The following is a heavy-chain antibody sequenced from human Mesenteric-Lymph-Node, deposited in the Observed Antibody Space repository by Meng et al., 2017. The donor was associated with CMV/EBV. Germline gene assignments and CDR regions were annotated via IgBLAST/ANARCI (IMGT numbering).Heavy chain of an antibody. CDR2: INPSAGTT. D-gene: IGHD2-8*02. J-gene: IGHJ5*02. Sequence: ASVKVSCKASGYTFTTYNIHWVRQAPGQGLEWMGVINPSAGTTSHAQKFQGRVTMTRDTSTSTVYMEVTSLRFEDTAVYYCARDSARGVNWFDPWDQGTLVTVSS. CDR3: ARDSARGVNWFDP. V-gene: IGHV1-46*01. CDR1: GYTFTTYN.